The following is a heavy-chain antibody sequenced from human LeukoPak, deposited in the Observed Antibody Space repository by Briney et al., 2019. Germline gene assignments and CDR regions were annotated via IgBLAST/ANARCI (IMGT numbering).Heavy chain of an antibody. CDR1: GGSISSHY. CDR2: IYYSRST. Sequence: SETLSLTCTVSGGSISSHYWSWIRQPPGKGLEWIGYIYYSRSTNYNPSLKSRVTISVDTSKNQFSLKLSSVTAADTAVYYCARAVGSSWRGSWFDPWGQGTLVTVSS. J-gene: IGHJ5*02. CDR3: ARAVGSSWRGSWFDP. V-gene: IGHV4-59*11. D-gene: IGHD6-13*01.